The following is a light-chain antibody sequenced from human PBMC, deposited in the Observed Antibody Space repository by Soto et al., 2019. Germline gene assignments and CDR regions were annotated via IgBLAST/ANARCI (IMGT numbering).Light chain of an antibody. Sequence: QSALTQPASVSGSPGQWITISCTGTSSDVGGYNYVSWYQQHPGEAPKLIIFDVSNRPSGVSNRFSGSKSGNTASLTISGLQAEDEAEYSCSSYTGSSTPVVFGGGTKLTVL. CDR1: SSDVGGYNY. J-gene: IGLJ2*01. V-gene: IGLV2-14*01. CDR3: SSYTGSSTPVV. CDR2: DVS.